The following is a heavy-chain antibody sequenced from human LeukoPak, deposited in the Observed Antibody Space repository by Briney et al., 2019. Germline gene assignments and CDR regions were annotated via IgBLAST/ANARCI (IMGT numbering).Heavy chain of an antibody. D-gene: IGHD6-19*01. Sequence: GGSLRLSCAASGFTFSVYAMSWVRQAPGKGLEWVSAISGSGGSTYYADSVKGRFTISRDNSKNTLYLQMNSLRAEDTAVCYCAKGGYSSGWYTFGYYYYGMDVWGQGTTVTVSS. CDR1: GFTFSVYA. V-gene: IGHV3-23*01. CDR3: AKGGYSSGWYTFGYYYYGMDV. J-gene: IGHJ6*02. CDR2: ISGSGGST.